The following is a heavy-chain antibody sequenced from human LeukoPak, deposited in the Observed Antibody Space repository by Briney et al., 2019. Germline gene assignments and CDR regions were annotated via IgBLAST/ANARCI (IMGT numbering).Heavy chain of an antibody. V-gene: IGHV3-66*01. Sequence: GGSLRLSCAASGFTVSNNYMSWVRQAPGKGLEWVSVFHSGGSTYYADSVKGRFTISRDNAKNSLYLQMNSLRAEDTAVYYCARGRRAAAGYYYYGMDVWGQRTTVTVSS. J-gene: IGHJ6*02. CDR1: GFTVSNNY. CDR2: FHSGGST. CDR3: ARGRRAAAGYYYYGMDV. D-gene: IGHD6-13*01.